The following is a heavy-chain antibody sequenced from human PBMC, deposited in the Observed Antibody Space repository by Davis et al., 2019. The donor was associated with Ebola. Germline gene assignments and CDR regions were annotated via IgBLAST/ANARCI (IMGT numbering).Heavy chain of an antibody. CDR1: GYSFTSYW. D-gene: IGHD6-13*01. V-gene: IGHV5-51*01. CDR3: ARPGLVASWYAFDI. CDR2: IYPGDSDT. Sequence: PGGSLRLSCKGSGYSFTSYWIGWVRQMPGKGLEWMGIIYPGDSDTRYSPSFQGQVTISADKSISTAYLQWSSLKASDTAMYYCARPGLVASWYAFDIWGQGTMVTVSS. J-gene: IGHJ3*02.